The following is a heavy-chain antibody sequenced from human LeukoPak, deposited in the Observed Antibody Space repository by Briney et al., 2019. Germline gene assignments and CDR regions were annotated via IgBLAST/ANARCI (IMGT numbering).Heavy chain of an antibody. J-gene: IGHJ2*01. Sequence: SVTLSLTCAVYGGSFSGYYWSWIRQPPGKGLEWIGGINHSGSTNYNPSLKSRVTISVDTSKNQFSLKLSSVTAADTAVYYCARVLEGSSGQHWYFDLWGRGTLVTVSS. V-gene: IGHV4-34*01. CDR1: GGSFSGYY. D-gene: IGHD6-19*01. CDR3: ARVLEGSSGQHWYFDL. CDR2: INHSGST.